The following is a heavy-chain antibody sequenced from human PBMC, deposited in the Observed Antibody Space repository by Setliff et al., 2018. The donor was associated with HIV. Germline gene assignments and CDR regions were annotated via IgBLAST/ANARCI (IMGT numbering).Heavy chain of an antibody. CDR2: IYYSGST. D-gene: IGHD3-16*01. Sequence: KTSETLSLTCTVSGGSISSYYWSWIRQPPGKGLEWIGYIYYSGSTNYNPSLKSRVTISVGTSRNHFSLKLISVTAADTAVYYCAREITYDYIWGSFRQGAFDIWGQGTLVTVSS. V-gene: IGHV4-59*01. CDR3: AREITYDYIWGSFRQGAFDI. J-gene: IGHJ3*02. CDR1: GGSISSYY.